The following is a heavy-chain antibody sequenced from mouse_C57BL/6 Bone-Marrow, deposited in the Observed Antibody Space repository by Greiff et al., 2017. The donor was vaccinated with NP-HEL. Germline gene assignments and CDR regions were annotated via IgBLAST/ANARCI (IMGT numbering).Heavy chain of an antibody. V-gene: IGHV1-55*01. CDR1: GYTFTSYW. D-gene: IGHD2-2*01. J-gene: IGHJ2*01. Sequence: QVQLQQPGAELVKPGASVKMSCKASGYTFTSYWITWVKQRPGQGLEWIGDIYPGSGSTNYNEKFKSKATLTVDTSSSTAYMQLSSLTSEDSAVYYCARRGIYYAYDDYFDYWGQGTTLTVSS. CDR2: IYPGSGST. CDR3: ARRGIYYAYDDYFDY.